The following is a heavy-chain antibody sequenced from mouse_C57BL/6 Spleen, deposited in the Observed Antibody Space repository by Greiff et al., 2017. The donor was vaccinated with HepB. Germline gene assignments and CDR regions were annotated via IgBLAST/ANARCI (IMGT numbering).Heavy chain of an antibody. Sequence: EVQLQQSGPELVKPGASVKISCKASGYSLTGYYMNWVKQSPEKSLEWIGEINPSTGGTTYNQKFKAKATLTVDKSSSTAYMQLKSLTSEDSAVYYCARSGGTTVDYFDYWGQGTTLTVSS. J-gene: IGHJ2*01. CDR3: ARSGGTTVDYFDY. D-gene: IGHD1-1*01. V-gene: IGHV1-42*01. CDR2: INPSTGGT. CDR1: GYSLTGYY.